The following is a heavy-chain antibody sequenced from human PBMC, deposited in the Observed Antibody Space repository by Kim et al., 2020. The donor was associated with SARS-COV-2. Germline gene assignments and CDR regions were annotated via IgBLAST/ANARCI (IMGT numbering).Heavy chain of an antibody. J-gene: IGHJ6*01. V-gene: IGHV4-59*01. Sequence: SETLSLTCTVSGGSISSYYWSWIRQPPGKGLEWIGYIYYSGSTNYNPSLKSRVTISVDTSKNQFSLKLSSVTAADTAVYYCARDHRLYSSSFMNYYYGM. CDR1: GGSISSYY. D-gene: IGHD6-6*01. CDR3: ARDHRLYSSSFMNYYYGM. CDR2: IYYSGST.